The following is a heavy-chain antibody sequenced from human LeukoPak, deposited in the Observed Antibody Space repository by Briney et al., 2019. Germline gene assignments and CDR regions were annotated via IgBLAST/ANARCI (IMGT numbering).Heavy chain of an antibody. D-gene: IGHD5-18*01. Sequence: GGSLRLSCAASGFTFSSYAMHWVRQAPGKGLEWVAVISYDGSNKYYADSVKGRFTISRDNSKNTLYLQMNSLRAEDTAVYYCAKGRGYSYGEYFDYWGQGTLVTVSS. CDR2: ISYDGSNK. V-gene: IGHV3-30*04. CDR3: AKGRGYSYGEYFDY. CDR1: GFTFSSYA. J-gene: IGHJ4*02.